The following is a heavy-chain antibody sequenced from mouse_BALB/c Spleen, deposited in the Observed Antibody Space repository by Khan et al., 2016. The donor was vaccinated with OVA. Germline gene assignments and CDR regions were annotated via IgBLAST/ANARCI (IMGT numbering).Heavy chain of an antibody. D-gene: IGHD1-1*01. Sequence: EVELVESGGGLVQPGGSRKLSCAASGFTFSNFGMHWVRQAPEKGLEWVAYISSGSFTINSADTVQGRFTISRDNPKNTLFLQMTSLRSEDTAMYYCTRDYYGSSYVADWGQGTLVTVSA. J-gene: IGHJ3*01. CDR2: ISSGSFTI. V-gene: IGHV5-17*02. CDR3: TRDYYGSSYVAD. CDR1: GFTFSNFG.